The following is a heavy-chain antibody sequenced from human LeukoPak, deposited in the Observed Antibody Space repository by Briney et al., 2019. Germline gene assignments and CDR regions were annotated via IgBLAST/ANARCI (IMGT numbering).Heavy chain of an antibody. D-gene: IGHD2-21*02. V-gene: IGHV3-21*04. CDR2: ISSSSSYI. J-gene: IGHJ4*02. CDR1: GFTFSSYS. Sequence: AGGSLRLSCVASGFTFSSYSMKWVRQAPGKGLEWVSSISSSSSYIDYADSVKGRFTISRDNAKNSLYLQMKSLRAEDTAVYYCAKTPIVVVTALYFDYWGQGTLVTVSS. CDR3: AKTPIVVVTALYFDY.